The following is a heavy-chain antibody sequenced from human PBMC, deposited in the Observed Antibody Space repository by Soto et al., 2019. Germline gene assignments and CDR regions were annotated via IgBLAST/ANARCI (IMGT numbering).Heavy chain of an antibody. V-gene: IGHV1-46*03. J-gene: IGHJ4*02. CDR2: SNPSGGST. Sequence: QVQLVQSGAEVKKPGASVKVSCKASGYTFTSYYFHWVRQAPGQGLEWVGLSNPSGGSTTYARRFQGRVTMTRDTSRRTVYMVLSSLRSEDTAVYFCARSNWNDVSYFDYWGQGTLVTVSS. CDR3: ARSNWNDVSYFDY. CDR1: GYTFTSYY. D-gene: IGHD1-1*01.